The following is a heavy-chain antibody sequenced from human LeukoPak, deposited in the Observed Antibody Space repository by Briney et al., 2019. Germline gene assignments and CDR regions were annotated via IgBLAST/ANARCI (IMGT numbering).Heavy chain of an antibody. D-gene: IGHD7-27*01. J-gene: IGHJ4*02. V-gene: IGHV1-8*02. CDR3: ARGRPTNLGGIY. CDR1: GYTFTSHH. Sequence: GASVKVSCKASGYTFTSHHINWVRQAAGQGLERMGWMNPNSGNTAYAQKFRGRVTMTWDTSINTAYMELGSLRSEDTAVYYCARGRPTNLGGIYWGQGTLVTVSS. CDR2: MNPNSGNT.